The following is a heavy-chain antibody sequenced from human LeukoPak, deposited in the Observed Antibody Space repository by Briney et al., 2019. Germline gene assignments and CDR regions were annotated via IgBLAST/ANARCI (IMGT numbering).Heavy chain of an antibody. CDR1: GFSFRSYA. CDR2: ISSDGSTP. CDR3: ARVFGGHTNGLDY. J-gene: IGHJ4*02. V-gene: IGHV3-64*02. D-gene: IGHD2-8*01. Sequence: GGSLRLACAAFGFSFRSYAMHWVRQAPGKGLEFVSAISSDGSTPYYADSVKGRFTISRDNSKNTLYLQMGSLRAEDMAVYYCARVFGGHTNGLDYWGQGTLVTVSS.